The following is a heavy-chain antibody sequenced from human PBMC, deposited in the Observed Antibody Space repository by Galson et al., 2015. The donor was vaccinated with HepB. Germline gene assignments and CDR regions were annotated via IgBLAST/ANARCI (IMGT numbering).Heavy chain of an antibody. Sequence: SVKVSCKASGYTFTNYAINWVRQAPGQGLEWMGWINTNTGEPTYAQAFTGRFVISLDTSVTTAHLQISSLKPEDTAVYYCARVTSTHNFGRSRYSFYYYGMDVWGQGTTVTVPS. CDR2: INTNTGEP. J-gene: IGHJ6*02. CDR1: GYTFTNYA. CDR3: ARVTSTHNFGRSRYSFYYYGMDV. D-gene: IGHD1-20*01. V-gene: IGHV7-4-1*02.